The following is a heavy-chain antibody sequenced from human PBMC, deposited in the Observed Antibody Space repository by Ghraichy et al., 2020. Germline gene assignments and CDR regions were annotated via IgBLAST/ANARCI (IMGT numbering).Heavy chain of an antibody. CDR2: IYYSGST. CDR1: GGSISSGGYY. J-gene: IGHJ4*02. V-gene: IGHV4-31*03. D-gene: IGHD2-2*01. Sequence: SQTRSLTCTVSGGSISSGGYYWSWIRQHPGKGLEWIGYIYYSGSTYYNPSLKSRVTISVDTSKNQFSLKLSSVTAADTAVYYCARGVVPAASSDYWGQGTLVTVSS. CDR3: ARGVVPAASSDY.